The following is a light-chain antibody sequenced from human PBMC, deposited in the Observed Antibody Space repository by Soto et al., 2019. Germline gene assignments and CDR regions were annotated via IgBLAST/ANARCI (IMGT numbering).Light chain of an antibody. J-gene: IGLJ1*01. CDR2: EGS. V-gene: IGLV2-23*01. CDR1: SSDVGSYNL. CDR3: CSYARGSTYV. Sequence: QSALTQPASVSGSPGQSITISCTGTSSDVGSYNLVSWYQQHPGKAPKLMIYEGSKRPSGVSNRFSGSKSGNTASLTISGLQAEDEDDYYCCSYARGSTYVFGTGTKV.